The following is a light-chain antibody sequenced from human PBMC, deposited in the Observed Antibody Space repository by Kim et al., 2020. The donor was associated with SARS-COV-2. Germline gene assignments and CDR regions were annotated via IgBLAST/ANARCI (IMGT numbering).Light chain of an antibody. CDR3: QHYNNMAFPLT. CDR1: QSVSSN. J-gene: IGKJ4*01. CDR2: GAS. V-gene: IGKV3-15*01. Sequence: EIVMTQSPATLSVSPGERATLSCRASQSVSSNLAWYQQKPGQAPRLLIYGASTRATGIPSRFSGSGSGTEFTLTISSLQSEDFAVYYCQHYNNMAFPLTFGGGTKVDIK.